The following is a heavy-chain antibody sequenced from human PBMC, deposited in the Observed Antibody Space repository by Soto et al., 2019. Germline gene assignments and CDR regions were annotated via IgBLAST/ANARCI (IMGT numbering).Heavy chain of an antibody. CDR3: ARPVGLRYNWNDGYAFDI. J-gene: IGHJ3*02. D-gene: IGHD1-20*01. V-gene: IGHV4-39*01. Sequence: SETLSLTCPVSGGSISSSSYYWGWIRQPPRKGQEWIGSIYYNGSTYYNPSLKSRVTISVDTSKNHFSLKLSSVTAADTALYYCARPVGLRYNWNDGYAFDIWGQGKMVTVSS. CDR2: IYYNGST. CDR1: GGSISSSSYY.